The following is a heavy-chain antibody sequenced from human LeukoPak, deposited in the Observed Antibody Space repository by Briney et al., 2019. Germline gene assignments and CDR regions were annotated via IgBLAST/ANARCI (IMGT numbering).Heavy chain of an antibody. D-gene: IGHD4-23*01. V-gene: IGHV3-64D*06. CDR1: GFTFSSYA. J-gene: IGHJ4*02. Sequence: GGSLRLSCSASGFTFSSYAMHWVRQAPGKGLQYVSTISTNWGSTYYADSVKGRFTLSRDNSKNTVYLQMSSLITEDTAVYYCVKGLLVTSNFDYWGQGTLVTVSS. CDR2: ISTNWGST. CDR3: VKGLLVTSNFDY.